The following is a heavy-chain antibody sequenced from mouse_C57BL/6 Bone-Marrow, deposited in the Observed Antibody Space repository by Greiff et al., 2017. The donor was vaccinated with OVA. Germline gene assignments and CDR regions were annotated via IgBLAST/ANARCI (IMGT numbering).Heavy chain of an antibody. Sequence: QVQLQQPGAELVMPGASVKLSCKASGYTFTSYWMHWVKQRPGQGLEWIGEIDPSDSYTNYTQKFKGKSTLTVDKSSSTAYMHLSSLTSEDSAVYYCARGGYFDYWGQGTTLTVSS. J-gene: IGHJ2*01. CDR3: ARGGYFDY. V-gene: IGHV1-69*01. CDR1: GYTFTSYW. CDR2: IDPSDSYT.